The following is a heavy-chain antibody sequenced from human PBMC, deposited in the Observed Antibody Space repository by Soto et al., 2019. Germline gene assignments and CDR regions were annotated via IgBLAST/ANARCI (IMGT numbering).Heavy chain of an antibody. D-gene: IGHD3-3*01. CDR1: GFSLSTGGVG. J-gene: IGHJ5*02. V-gene: IGHV2-5*01. Sequence: SGPTLVNPTQTLTLTCTFSGFSLSTGGVGVGWIRQPTGKALEWLALIYWNDDKRYSLSLKSRLTITKDTTKNQVVLTMTNMDPVDTATYYCAHLLRCLERVDPWGQGTLVTVSS. CDR3: AHLLRCLERVDP. CDR2: IYWNDDK.